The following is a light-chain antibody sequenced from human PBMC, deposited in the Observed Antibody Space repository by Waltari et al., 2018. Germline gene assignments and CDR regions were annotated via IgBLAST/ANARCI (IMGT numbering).Light chain of an antibody. V-gene: IGLV1-40*01. Sequence: QSVLTQPPSVSGAPGQRVTIPCTGSSSTFGAGYDVHRYQQLPGTAPKVLIYGNNNRPSGVPDRFSGSKSGTSASLAITGLQAEDEADYYCQSFDSRLSGYVFGTGTEVTVL. J-gene: IGLJ1*01. CDR3: QSFDSRLSGYV. CDR2: GNN. CDR1: SSTFGAGYD.